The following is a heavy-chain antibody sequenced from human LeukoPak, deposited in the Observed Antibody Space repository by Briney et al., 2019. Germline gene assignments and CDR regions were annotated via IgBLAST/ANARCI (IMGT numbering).Heavy chain of an antibody. V-gene: IGHV4-4*07. Sequence: SETLSLTCTVSGGSISSYYWSWIRQPAGKGLEWIGRIYTSGSTNYNPSLKSRVTMSVDTSENQFSLKLSSVTAADTAVYYCARGRDFWSGYHYYYGMDVWGQGTTVTVSS. CDR3: ARGRDFWSGYHYYYGMDV. D-gene: IGHD3-3*01. CDR2: IYTSGST. J-gene: IGHJ6*02. CDR1: GGSISSYY.